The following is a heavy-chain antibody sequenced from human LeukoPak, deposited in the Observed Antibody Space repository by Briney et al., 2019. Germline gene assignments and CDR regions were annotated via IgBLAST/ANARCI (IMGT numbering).Heavy chain of an antibody. CDR1: GYTFTSYG. CDR3: ARGVIAAAGTRRLYWFDP. Sequence: GASVKVSFTASGYTFTSYGISWVRQAHGQGFEWMGWISAYNGNTNYAQKLQGRVTITTDTSTSTDYMELRSLRSDDTAVYYCARGVIAAAGTRRLYWFDPWGQGTLVTVSS. J-gene: IGHJ5*02. CDR2: ISAYNGNT. D-gene: IGHD6-13*01. V-gene: IGHV1-18*01.